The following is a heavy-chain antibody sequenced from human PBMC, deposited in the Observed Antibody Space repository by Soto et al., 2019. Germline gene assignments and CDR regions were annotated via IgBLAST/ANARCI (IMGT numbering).Heavy chain of an antibody. V-gene: IGHV4-4*07. J-gene: IGHJ4*02. D-gene: IGHD5-12*01. Sequence: SETLSLTCTFSCGSIITFYWSWVRQPAGKGLEWIGRIFSSGSTSFNPSLESRVAMSVDTSKNHFSLNLSSVTAADMAVYYCAREGSYSAYNFAHGIQLWSFDFWGQGALVTVSS. CDR1: CGSIITFY. CDR2: IFSSGST. CDR3: AREGSYSAYNFAHGIQLWSFDF.